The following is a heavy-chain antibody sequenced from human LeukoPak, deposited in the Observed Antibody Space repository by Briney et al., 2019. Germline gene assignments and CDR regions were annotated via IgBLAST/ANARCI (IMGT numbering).Heavy chain of an antibody. CDR2: ISSSSTYI. CDR1: GFTFSPYS. J-gene: IGHJ4*02. Sequence: PGGSLRLSCAASGFTFSPYSMNWVRQAPGKGLEWVSSISSSSTYIYYADSVKGRFTISRDNAKNSLFLQMNSLRAEDTAVYYCARTWDRYYFDYWGQGTLVTVSS. D-gene: IGHD1-26*01. V-gene: IGHV3-21*01. CDR3: ARTWDRYYFDY.